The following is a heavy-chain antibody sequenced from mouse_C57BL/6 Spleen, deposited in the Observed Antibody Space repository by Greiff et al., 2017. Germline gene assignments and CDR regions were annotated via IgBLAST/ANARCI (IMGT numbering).Heavy chain of an antibody. J-gene: IGHJ3*01. CDR2: INPNNGGT. Sequence: VQLKQSGPELVKPGASVKISCKASGYTFTDYYMNWVKQSHGKSLEWIGDINPNNGGTSYNQKFKGKATLTVDKSSSTAYMGLRSLTSEDSAVYYCAREEGTAQATSAWFAYWGQGTLVTVSA. V-gene: IGHV1-26*01. D-gene: IGHD3-2*02. CDR3: AREEGTAQATSAWFAY. CDR1: GYTFTDYY.